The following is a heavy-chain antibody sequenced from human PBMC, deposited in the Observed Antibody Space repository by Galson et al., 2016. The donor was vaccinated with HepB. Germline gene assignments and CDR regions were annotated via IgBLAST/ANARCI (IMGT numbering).Heavy chain of an antibody. D-gene: IGHD1-26*01. J-gene: IGHJ4*02. V-gene: IGHV3-33*06. CDR1: GFTFNNNA. CDR3: AKDTYSGSYWGYFDY. CDR2: IWYDGSNK. Sequence: SLRLSCAASGFTFNNNAMHWVRQAPGKGLEWVAAIWYDGSNKYYQDSVKGRFTISRDNSKNTMYLQMSSLRGEDTAVYYCAKDTYSGSYWGYFDYWGQGTLVTVSS.